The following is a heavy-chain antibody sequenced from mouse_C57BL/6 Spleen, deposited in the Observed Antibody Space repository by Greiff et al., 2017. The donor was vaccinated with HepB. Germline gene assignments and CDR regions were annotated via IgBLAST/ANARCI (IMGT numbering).Heavy chain of an antibody. J-gene: IGHJ2*01. Sequence: VQLVESGGGLVKPGGSLKLSCAASGFTFSSYAMSWVRQTPEKRLEWVATISDGGSYTYYPDNVKGRFTISRDNAKNNLYLQMSHLKSEDTAMYYCARDKKLGYFDYWGQGTTLTVSS. D-gene: IGHD4-1*01. CDR2: ISDGGSYT. V-gene: IGHV5-4*01. CDR1: GFTFSSYA. CDR3: ARDKKLGYFDY.